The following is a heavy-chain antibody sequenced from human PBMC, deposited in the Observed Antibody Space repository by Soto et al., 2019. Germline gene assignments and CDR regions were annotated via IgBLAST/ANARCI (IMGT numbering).Heavy chain of an antibody. CDR2: IYPDDSDT. V-gene: IGHV5-51*01. CDR3: ARHMEAAAGQFYYYYGMDV. CDR1: GYSFTSHW. D-gene: IGHD6-13*01. J-gene: IGHJ6*02. Sequence: GESLKISCKGSGYSFTSHWIGWVRQMSGKGLEWMETIYPDDSDTRYSPSFQGQVTISADESISTAYLQWSSLKASDTAMYYCARHMEAAAGQFYYYYGMDVWGQGTTVTVSS.